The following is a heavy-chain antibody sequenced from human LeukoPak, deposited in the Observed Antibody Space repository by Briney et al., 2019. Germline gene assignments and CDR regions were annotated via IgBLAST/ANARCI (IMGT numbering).Heavy chain of an antibody. CDR1: GGSISSYY. Sequence: SETLSLTCTVSGGSISSYYWSWIRQPPGKGLEWIGYIYYSGSTYYNPSLKSRVTISVDTSKNQFSLKLSSVTAAGTAVYYCARTYGDYPFDYWGQGTLVTVSS. D-gene: IGHD4-17*01. CDR3: ARTYGDYPFDY. J-gene: IGHJ4*02. V-gene: IGHV4-59*06. CDR2: IYYSGST.